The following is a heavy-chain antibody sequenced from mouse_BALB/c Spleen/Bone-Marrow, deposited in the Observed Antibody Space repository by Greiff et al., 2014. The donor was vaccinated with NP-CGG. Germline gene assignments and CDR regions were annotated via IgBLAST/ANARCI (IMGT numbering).Heavy chain of an antibody. J-gene: IGHJ3*01. CDR2: IWAGGST. CDR1: GFPLTNYG. V-gene: IGHV2-9*02. CDR3: AREGGTGFAS. D-gene: IGHD4-1*01. Sequence: VQLQQSGPGLVAPSQSLSITCTVSGFPLTNYGVHWVRQPPGKGLEWLGVIWAGGSTNYNSALMSRLSISKDNSKSQVFLQMNSLQTDDTAMYYCAREGGTGFASWGQGTPVTVSA.